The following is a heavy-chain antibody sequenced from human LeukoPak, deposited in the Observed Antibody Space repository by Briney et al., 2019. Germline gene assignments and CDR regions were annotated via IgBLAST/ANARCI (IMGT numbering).Heavy chain of an antibody. V-gene: IGHV4-59*01. CDR1: GGSISSYY. J-gene: IGHJ4*02. CDR3: ARGAVSVAAARY. CDR2: IYYSGST. D-gene: IGHD6-13*01. Sequence: SETLSLTCTVSGGSISSYYWSWIRQPPGKGLEWIGYIYYSGSTNYNPSLKSRVTISVDTSKNQFPLKLSSVTAADTAVYYCARGAVSVAAARYWGQGTLVTVSS.